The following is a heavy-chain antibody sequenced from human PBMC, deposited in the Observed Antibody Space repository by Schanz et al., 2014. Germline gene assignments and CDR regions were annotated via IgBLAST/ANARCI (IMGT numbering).Heavy chain of an antibody. CDR3: ARDDRFLEWSLLDY. CDR1: GYTFTSYG. CDR2: ISPNSGDT. J-gene: IGHJ4*02. Sequence: QVQLVQSGAEVKKPGASVKVSCKASGYTFTSYGISWVRQAPGQGLEWMGRISPNSGDTHSAQKFQGRVTMTWDRSISTANMELSRLRSDDTAIYYCARDDRFLEWSLLDYWGQGTLVTVSS. V-gene: IGHV1-2*06. D-gene: IGHD3-3*01.